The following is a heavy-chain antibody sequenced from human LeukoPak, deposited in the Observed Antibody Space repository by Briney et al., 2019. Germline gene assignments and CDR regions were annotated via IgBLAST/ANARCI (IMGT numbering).Heavy chain of an antibody. V-gene: IGHV3-49*03. D-gene: IGHD6-19*01. J-gene: IGHJ4*02. Sequence: GESLRLSCTPSGFTLGDYAMSWFRQAPGGGLEWVGSIRSKIYGGTREYAASVKGRFTISRDDSKSIAYLQMNSLKTEDAAVYYCTRDQYSSGWYDILFDYWGQGTLVTVSS. CDR2: IRSKIYGGTR. CDR3: TRDQYSSGWYDILFDY. CDR1: GFTLGDYA.